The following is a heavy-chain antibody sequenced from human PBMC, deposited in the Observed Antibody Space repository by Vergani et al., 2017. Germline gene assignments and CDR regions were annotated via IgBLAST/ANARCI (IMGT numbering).Heavy chain of an antibody. V-gene: IGHV4-39*01. CDR3: ASYSSSWYNFDY. CDR1: GGSISSSSYY. Sequence: QLQLQESGPGLVKPSETLSLTCTVSGGSISSSSYYWGWIRQPPGKGLEWFGSFFYSGSTYYNPSLKSRVTISVDTSKNQFSLKLSSVTAADTAVYSCASYSSSWYNFDYWGQGTLVTVST. D-gene: IGHD6-13*01. J-gene: IGHJ4*02. CDR2: FFYSGST.